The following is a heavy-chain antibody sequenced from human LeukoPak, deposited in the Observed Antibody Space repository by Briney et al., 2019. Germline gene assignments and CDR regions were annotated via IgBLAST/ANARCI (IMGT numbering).Heavy chain of an antibody. CDR1: GFTFSSYA. J-gene: IGHJ4*02. CDR2: ISYDGSNK. Sequence: PGRSLRLSCAASGFTFSSYAMHWVRQAPGKGLEWVAVISYDGSNKYYADSVKGRFTISRDNSKNTLYLQMNSLRAEDTAVYYCARMEWHYYDSSGYYPFDYWGQGTLVTVSS. CDR3: ARMEWHYYDSSGYYPFDY. D-gene: IGHD3-22*01. V-gene: IGHV3-30-3*01.